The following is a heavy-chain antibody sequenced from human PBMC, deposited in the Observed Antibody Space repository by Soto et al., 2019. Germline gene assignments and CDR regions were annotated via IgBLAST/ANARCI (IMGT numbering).Heavy chain of an antibody. V-gene: IGHV4-34*01. CDR2: INHSVST. D-gene: IGHD6-13*01. CDR3: ARGQALSSSYLYYFDY. Sequence: PSETLSLTCAVYGGSFSGYYWSWIRQPPGKGLEWIGEINHSVSTNYNPSLKSRVTISVDTSKNQFSLKLSSVTAADTAVYYCARGQALSSSYLYYFDYWGQGNLVTXP. CDR1: GGSFSGYY. J-gene: IGHJ4*02.